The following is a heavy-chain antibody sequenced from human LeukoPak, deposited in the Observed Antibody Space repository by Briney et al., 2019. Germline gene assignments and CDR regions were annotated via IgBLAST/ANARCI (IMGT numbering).Heavy chain of an antibody. J-gene: IGHJ4*02. CDR3: ARGGYSGYDEGGRFDY. D-gene: IGHD5-12*01. CDR2: INHSGST. V-gene: IGHV4-34*01. Sequence: PSETLSLTCAVYGGSFSGYYWSWIRQPPGKGLEWIGEINHSGSTNYNPSLKSRVTISVDTSKNQFSLKLSSVTAADTAVYYCARGGYSGYDEGGRFDYWGQGTLVTVSS. CDR1: GGSFSGYY.